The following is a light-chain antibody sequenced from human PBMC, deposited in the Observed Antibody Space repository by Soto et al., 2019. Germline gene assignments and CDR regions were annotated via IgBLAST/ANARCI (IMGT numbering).Light chain of an antibody. CDR1: QSVSSY. V-gene: IGKV3-11*01. Sequence: EIVLTQSPATLSLSPGERATLSCRASQSVSSYLAWYQQKPGQAPRLLIYDASNSATGIPARFSGSRSGTDFTLTIRSLEPEDFAVYYCQQRSNWPPYTFGQGTKLEIK. CDR2: DAS. CDR3: QQRSNWPPYT. J-gene: IGKJ2*01.